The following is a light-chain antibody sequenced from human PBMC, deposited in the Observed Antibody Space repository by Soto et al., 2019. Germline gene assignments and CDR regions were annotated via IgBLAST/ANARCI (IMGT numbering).Light chain of an antibody. J-gene: IGKJ2*01. CDR2: GAS. CDR3: HHYSSWPPYT. V-gene: IGKV3D-15*01. Sequence: EIVMTQSPDTLSVSPGERAALSCRTSQSVRSDLAWYQQKPGQAPRLLIYGASNRATGIPAGFSGSGSGTEFTLTISSLQSEDFAVYYCHHYSSWPPYTFGQGTKVDIK. CDR1: QSVRSD.